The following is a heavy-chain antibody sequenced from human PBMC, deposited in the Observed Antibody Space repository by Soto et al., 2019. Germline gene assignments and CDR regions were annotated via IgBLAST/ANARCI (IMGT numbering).Heavy chain of an antibody. CDR1: GGSISSYY. D-gene: IGHD3-22*01. V-gene: IGHV4-59*01. Sequence: SETLSLTCTVSGGSISSYYWSWIRQPPGKGLEWIGYIYYSGSTNYNHSLTSRVTISVDTSKNQFSLKLSSVTAADTAVSYCARGYLPCFYYWGQGTLVTVAS. CDR2: IYYSGST. J-gene: IGHJ4*02. CDR3: ARGYLPCFYY.